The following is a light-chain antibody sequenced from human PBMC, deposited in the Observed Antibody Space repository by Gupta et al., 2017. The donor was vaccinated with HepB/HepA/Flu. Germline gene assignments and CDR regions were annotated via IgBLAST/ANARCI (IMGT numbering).Light chain of an antibody. V-gene: IGLV3-21*04. CDR2: YDS. CDR3: QVWDSSSDGGV. Sequence: SYVLTQPPSVSVAPGKTARITCGGNNIRSKSVHWYQQQPGPAPVLVIYYDSDRPSGIDERFSGSNFGNTATLTISRVEAGDETDYCCQVWDSSSDGGVFGTGTKVTVL. CDR1: NIRSKS. J-gene: IGLJ1*01.